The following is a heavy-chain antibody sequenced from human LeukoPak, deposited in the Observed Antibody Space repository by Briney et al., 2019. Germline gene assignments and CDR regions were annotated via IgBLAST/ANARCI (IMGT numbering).Heavy chain of an antibody. V-gene: IGHV3-74*03. CDR2: IDNDGNT. J-gene: IGHJ4*02. CDR1: GFSFKNCW. Sequence: GGSLRLSCAASGFSFKNCWMHWVRQAPGKGLEWVSRIDNDGNTKYADSVKGRFTISRDNSKNTLYLQMNSLRADDTAVYYCAAVTTWGYCGQGTLVTVSS. CDR3: AAVTTWGY. D-gene: IGHD4-17*01.